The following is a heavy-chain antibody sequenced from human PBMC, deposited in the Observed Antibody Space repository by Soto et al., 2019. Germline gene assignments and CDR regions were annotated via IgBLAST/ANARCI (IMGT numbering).Heavy chain of an antibody. V-gene: IGHV3-7*03. Sequence: GGSLRLSCAASGFTFSSYWMSWVRQAPGKGLEWVANIKQDGSEKYYVDSVKGRFTISRDNAKNSLYPQMNSLRAEDTAVYYCARAYVDDFWSGYRPDYWGQGTLVTVSS. CDR3: ARAYVDDFWSGYRPDY. CDR2: IKQDGSEK. CDR1: GFTFSSYW. D-gene: IGHD3-3*01. J-gene: IGHJ4*02.